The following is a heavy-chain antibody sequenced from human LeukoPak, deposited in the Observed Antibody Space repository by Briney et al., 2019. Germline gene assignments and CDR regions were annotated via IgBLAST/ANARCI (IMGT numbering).Heavy chain of an antibody. D-gene: IGHD1-14*01. CDR2: IKEDGSEK. CDR3: VKDNPLDY. V-gene: IGHV3-7*01. J-gene: IGHJ4*02. Sequence: GGSLRLSCAASGFTFSNYWMTWAREAPGKGLEWVANIKEDGSEKNYVDSVKGRFTISRDNSKNTLYLHINSLRVEDTALYYCVKDNPLDYWGQGTLVIVSS. CDR1: GFTFSNYW.